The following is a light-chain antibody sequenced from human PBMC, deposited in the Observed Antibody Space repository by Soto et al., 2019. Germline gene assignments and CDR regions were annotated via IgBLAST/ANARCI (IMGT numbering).Light chain of an antibody. CDR3: SSYTRSSTLPWV. CDR2: EVS. Sequence: QSVLTQPASVSGSPGQSITISCTGTSSDVGGYNYVSWYQQHPGKAPKLMIYEVSNRPSGVSNRFSGSKSGNTASLTIAGLQAEDEADYYCSSYTRSSTLPWVFGTGTKLTVL. V-gene: IGLV2-14*01. J-gene: IGLJ1*01. CDR1: SSDVGGYNY.